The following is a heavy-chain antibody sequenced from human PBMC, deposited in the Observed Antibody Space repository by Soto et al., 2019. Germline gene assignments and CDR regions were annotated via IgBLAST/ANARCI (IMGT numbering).Heavy chain of an antibody. D-gene: IGHD1-26*01. CDR1: GDSVSSNSAA. V-gene: IGHV6-1*01. CDR3: ARDLERPGEAYYYGMDV. Sequence: SQTLSLTCAISGDSVSSNSAAWNWIRQSPSRGLEWLGRKYYRSKWYNDYAVSVKSRITINPDTSKNQFSLQLNSVTPEDTAVYYCARDLERPGEAYYYGMDVWGQGTTVTVSS. CDR2: KYYRSKWYN. J-gene: IGHJ6*02.